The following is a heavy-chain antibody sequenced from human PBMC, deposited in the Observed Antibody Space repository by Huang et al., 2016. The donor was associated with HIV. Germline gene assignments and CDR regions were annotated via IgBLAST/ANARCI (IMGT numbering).Heavy chain of an antibody. J-gene: IGHJ3*01. Sequence: QVRLVESGGGVVQPGASLTISCSASGFPFSAYGMGWVRQAPGKGLEWVSFISYDGNNDYLIGSVNGRFTISRDNSNNTLYLRMNSLRPEDTAVYYCVKERGSSRARSSFDFWGQGTSVIVSS. CDR1: GFPFSAYG. CDR3: VKERGSSRARSSFDF. V-gene: IGHV3-30*02. D-gene: IGHD6-13*01. CDR2: ISYDGNND.